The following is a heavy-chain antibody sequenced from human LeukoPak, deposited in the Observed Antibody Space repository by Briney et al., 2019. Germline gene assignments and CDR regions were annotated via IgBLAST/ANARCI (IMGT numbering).Heavy chain of an antibody. D-gene: IGHD1-1*01. CDR1: GYSFTSYW. CDR2: IYPGDSVT. CDR3: ARRPAGPQLPLVY. J-gene: IGHJ4*02. V-gene: IGHV5-51*01. Sequence: GESLKISCKGSGYSFTSYWIGWVRQMPGKGLEWMGIIYPGDSVTRYSPSFQGQVTISADKSISTAYLQWSSLKASDTAMDYCARRPAGPQLPLVYWGEGALVSVCS.